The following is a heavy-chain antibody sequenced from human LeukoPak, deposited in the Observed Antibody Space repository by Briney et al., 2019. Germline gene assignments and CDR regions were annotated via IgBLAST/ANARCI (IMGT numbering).Heavy chain of an antibody. V-gene: IGHV3-30*04. Sequence: GGSLRLSCAVSGFIFSSYAMHWVRQVPGKGLEWVAVISYDGNNKYYADSVKGRFTISRDSSKNTLYLQMNSLRAEDTAVYYCARGPSRVGYYYGMDVWGKGTTVTVSS. D-gene: IGHD5-24*01. CDR1: GFIFSSYA. CDR3: ARGPSRVGYYYGMDV. J-gene: IGHJ6*04. CDR2: ISYDGNNK.